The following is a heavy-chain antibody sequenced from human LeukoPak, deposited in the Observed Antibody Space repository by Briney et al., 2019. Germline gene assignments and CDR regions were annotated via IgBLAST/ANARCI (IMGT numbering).Heavy chain of an antibody. CDR1: EFTVSSNY. J-gene: IGHJ4*02. D-gene: IGHD6-13*01. CDR2: IYSGGST. Sequence: GGSLRLSCAASEFTVSSNYMSWVRQAPGKGLEWVSVIYSGGSTYYADSVKGRFTISRDNSKNTLYLQMNSLRAEDTAVYYCARDPTAGAAAGTVDYWGQGTLVTVSS. CDR3: ARDPTAGAAAGTVDY. V-gene: IGHV3-66*01.